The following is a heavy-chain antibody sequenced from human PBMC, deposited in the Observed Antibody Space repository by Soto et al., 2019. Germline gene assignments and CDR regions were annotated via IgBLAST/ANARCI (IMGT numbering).Heavy chain of an antibody. CDR2: VSYDGSNK. Sequence: PGGSLRLSCAASGFTFSNYGMHWVRQAPGKGLEWVAVVSYDGSNKYYADSVKGRFTVSRDNSKNTLYLQMNSLRTEDTAVYYCAKIIRRYGSGFDYWGQGSLVTVSS. J-gene: IGHJ4*02. CDR3: AKIIRRYGSGFDY. V-gene: IGHV3-30*18. D-gene: IGHD3-10*01. CDR1: GFTFSNYG.